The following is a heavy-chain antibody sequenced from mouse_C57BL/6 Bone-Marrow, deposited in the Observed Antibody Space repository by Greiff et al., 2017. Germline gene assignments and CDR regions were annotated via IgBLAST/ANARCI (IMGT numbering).Heavy chain of an antibody. J-gene: IGHJ4*01. CDR3: TTWVTTVDY. V-gene: IGHV14-1*01. CDR2: IDPGDGDT. Sequence: VQLQQSGAELVRPGASVTLSCTASGFNIKDSYLPWVKPRPEQGLECIGRIDPGDGDTEYAPKFQGKATMTADTSSNTAYLPLSSLTSEDSAVYYCTTWVTTVDYWGQGASVTVCS. D-gene: IGHD2-2*01. CDR1: GFNIKDSY.